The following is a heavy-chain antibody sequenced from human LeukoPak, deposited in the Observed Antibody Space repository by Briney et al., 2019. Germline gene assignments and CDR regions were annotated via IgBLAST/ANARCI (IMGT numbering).Heavy chain of an antibody. V-gene: IGHV3-23*01. CDR1: GFTFSSYA. CDR3: AKDLGGTMIVVGIFDY. CDR2: ISGSGGST. Sequence: GGSLRLSCAASGFTFSSYAMSWVRQAPGKGLEWGSAISGSGGSTYYADSVKGRFTISRDNSKNTLYLQMNSLRAEDTAVYYCAKDLGGTMIVVGIFDYWGQGTLVTVSS. D-gene: IGHD3-22*01. J-gene: IGHJ4*02.